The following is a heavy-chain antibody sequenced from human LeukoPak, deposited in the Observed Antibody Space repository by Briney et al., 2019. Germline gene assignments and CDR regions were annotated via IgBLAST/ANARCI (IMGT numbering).Heavy chain of an antibody. J-gene: IGHJ6*02. CDR3: ARNSQSSSWDYYYYYGMDV. V-gene: IGHV1-69*01. CDR2: IIPIFGTA. CDR1: GGTFSSYA. Sequence: ASVKVSCKASGGTFSSYAISWVRQAPGQGLEWMGGIIPIFGTANYAQKFQGRVTITADESTSTAYMELSSLRSEDTAVYYCARNSQSSSWDYYYYYGMDVWGQGTTVTVSS. D-gene: IGHD6-13*01.